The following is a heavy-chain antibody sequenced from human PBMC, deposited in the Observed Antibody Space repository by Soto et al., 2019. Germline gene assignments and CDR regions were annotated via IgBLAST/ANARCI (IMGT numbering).Heavy chain of an antibody. Sequence: PGESLKISCKGSGYSFTSYWIGWVRQMPGKGLEWMGIIYPGDSDTRYSPSFQGQVTISADKSISTAHLQWSSLKASDTAMYYCARLIYYDSSGYDRAEYFQHWGQGTLVTVSS. V-gene: IGHV5-51*01. J-gene: IGHJ1*01. CDR2: IYPGDSDT. CDR3: ARLIYYDSSGYDRAEYFQH. D-gene: IGHD3-22*01. CDR1: GYSFTSYW.